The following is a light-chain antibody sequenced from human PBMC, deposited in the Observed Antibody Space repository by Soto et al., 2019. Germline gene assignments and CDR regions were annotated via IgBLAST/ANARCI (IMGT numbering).Light chain of an antibody. CDR2: ELS. CDR1: TSDVDGYDY. CDR3: YSFTSGNTLYD. Sequence: QSVLAQPAPVSGSPGQSITISCTGTTSDVDGYDYVSWYQQHPGQAPKLLIYELSNRPSGVSHRFSGSKSGNAASLSISGLQAEDKADYYCYSFTSGNTLYDVGTVTKV. J-gene: IGLJ1*01. V-gene: IGLV2-14*01.